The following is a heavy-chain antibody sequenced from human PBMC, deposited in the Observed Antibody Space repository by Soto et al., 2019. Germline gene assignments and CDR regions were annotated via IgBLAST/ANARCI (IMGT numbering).Heavy chain of an antibody. D-gene: IGHD5-18*01. Sequence: QVQLQESGPGLVKPSGTLSLTCAVSGGSISSSNWWSWVRQPPGKGLEWIGEIYHSGSTNYNPSLMSRDTISVDKSKNQFSLKLSSVTAADTAVYYCARDGGDTAMAQPFDYWGQGTLVTVSS. CDR1: GGSISSSNW. CDR3: ARDGGDTAMAQPFDY. CDR2: IYHSGST. J-gene: IGHJ4*02. V-gene: IGHV4-4*02.